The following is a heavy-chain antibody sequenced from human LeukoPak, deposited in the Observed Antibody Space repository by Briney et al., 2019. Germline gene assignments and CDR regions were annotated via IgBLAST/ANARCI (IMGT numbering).Heavy chain of an antibody. J-gene: IGHJ4*02. CDR1: GGSIGSGSYY. V-gene: IGHV4-61*02. Sequence: SQTLSLTCTVSGGSIGSGSYYWSWIRQPAGKGLEWIGRIYTSGSTNYNPSLKSRVTISVDTSKNQFSLKLSSVTAADTAVYYCARERSGGSYFPNFDYWGQGTLVTVSS. CDR3: ARERSGGSYFPNFDY. D-gene: IGHD1-26*01. CDR2: IYTSGST.